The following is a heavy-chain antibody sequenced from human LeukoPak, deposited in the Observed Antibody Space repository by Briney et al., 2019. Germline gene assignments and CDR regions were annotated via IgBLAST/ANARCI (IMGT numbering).Heavy chain of an antibody. Sequence: ASVKVSCKASGYTFSDYYMHWVRQAPGQGLEWIGWINPNSGGTNYAQKFQGRVTMTRDMSISTAYMEVSRLTSDDTAVYYCARATIAGSSTYYIDYWGLGTLVTVSS. V-gene: IGHV1-2*02. J-gene: IGHJ4*02. CDR3: ARATIAGSSTYYIDY. CDR2: INPNSGGT. CDR1: GYTFSDYY. D-gene: IGHD2-2*01.